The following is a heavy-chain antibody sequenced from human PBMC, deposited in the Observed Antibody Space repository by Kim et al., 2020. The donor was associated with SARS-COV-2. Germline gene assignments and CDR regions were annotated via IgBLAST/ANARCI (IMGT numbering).Heavy chain of an antibody. CDR1: EFTFSSSI. J-gene: IGHJ5*02. Sequence: GGSLRLSCVTSEFTFSSSILPWVRQVPGKGLEWVAAMSFDGFSKYFVDSVKGRFSISRDNSKNTMYLQLRGLRADDSAVYYCAREGGTSGRGGYFAAWGQGTLVTVSP. V-gene: IGHV3-30*04. CDR3: AREGGTSGRGGYFAA. D-gene: IGHD2-2*01. CDR2: MSFDGFSK.